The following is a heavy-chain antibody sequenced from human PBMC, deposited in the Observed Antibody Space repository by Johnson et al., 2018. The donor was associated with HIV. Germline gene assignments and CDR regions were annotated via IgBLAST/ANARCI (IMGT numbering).Heavy chain of an antibody. J-gene: IGHJ3*02. Sequence: VQLVESGGTLVQPGGSLRLSCAASGFTFSTYAMNWVRQAPGKGLEWVSGISWNSGSIGYADSVKGRVTISRDNSKNTLYLQMNSLRTEDTAVYSCARDLRFNRTVQGLIIISGAFDMWGQGTMVTVSS. CDR2: ISWNSGSI. V-gene: IGHV3-23*04. D-gene: IGHD3-10*01. CDR1: GFTFSTYA. CDR3: ARDLRFNRTVQGLIIISGAFDM.